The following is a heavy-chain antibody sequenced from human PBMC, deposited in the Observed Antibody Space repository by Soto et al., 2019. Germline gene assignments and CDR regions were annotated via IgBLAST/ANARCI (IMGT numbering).Heavy chain of an antibody. CDR3: AREYCSGGSCYSYTNAFDI. D-gene: IGHD2-15*01. V-gene: IGHV3-74*01. CDR2: INSDGSST. CDR1: GFTFSSYW. Sequence: GGSLRLSCAASGFTFSSYWMHWGRQAPWKGLVWVSRINSDGSSTSYADSVKGRFTISRDNAKNTLYLQMNSLRAEDTAVYYCAREYCSGGSCYSYTNAFDIWGQGTMVTVSS. J-gene: IGHJ3*02.